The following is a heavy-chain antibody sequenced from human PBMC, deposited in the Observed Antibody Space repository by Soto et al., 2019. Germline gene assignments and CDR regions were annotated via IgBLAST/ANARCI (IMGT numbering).Heavy chain of an antibody. CDR3: ARDQIGAAGSDY. D-gene: IGHD6-13*01. CDR2: IKEDGSEK. CDR1: KFTFMNYW. Sequence: GGSLRLSCAASKFTFMNYWMSWVRQAPGKGLEWVANIKEDGSEKYYVDSVKGRFTISRDNAKNSLDLQMNSLRAEDTAVYYCARDQIGAAGSDYWGQGTLVTVSS. V-gene: IGHV3-7*04. J-gene: IGHJ4*02.